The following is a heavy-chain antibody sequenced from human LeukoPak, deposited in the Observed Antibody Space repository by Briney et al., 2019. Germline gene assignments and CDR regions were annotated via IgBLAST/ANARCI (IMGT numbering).Heavy chain of an antibody. J-gene: IGHJ4*02. D-gene: IGHD3-3*01. V-gene: IGHV1-24*01. CDR1: GYTLTELS. CDR2: FDPEDGET. CDR3: ATARYDFWSGYYQYYFDY. Sequence: ASAKVSCKVSGYTLTELSMHWVRQAPGKGLEWMGGFDPEDGETIYAQKFQGRVTMTEDTSTDTAYMELSSLRSEDTAVYYCATARYDFWSGYYQYYFDYWGQGTLVTVSS.